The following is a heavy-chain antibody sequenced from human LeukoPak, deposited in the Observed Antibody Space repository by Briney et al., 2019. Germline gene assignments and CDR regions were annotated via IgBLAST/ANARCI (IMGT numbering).Heavy chain of an antibody. CDR3: AKIGIGRSYWDFDS. V-gene: IGHV1-2*02. Sequence: ASVKVSCKASAYTFTCYYTHWVRQAPGQGLEWMGWIDPRNGGTTYAQTFQGRVTMTRDTSISTAYMELSSLKFDDTAMYYCAKIGIGRSYWDFDSWGQGTLVTVSS. CDR1: AYTFTCYY. D-gene: IGHD1-26*01. CDR2: IDPRNGGT. J-gene: IGHJ4*02.